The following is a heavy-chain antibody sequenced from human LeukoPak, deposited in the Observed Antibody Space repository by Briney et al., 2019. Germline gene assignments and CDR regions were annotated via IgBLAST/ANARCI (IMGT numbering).Heavy chain of an antibody. CDR3: AKEEQLRLGGYGMDV. D-gene: IGHD6-6*01. Sequence: GGSLRLSCAASGFTVSSNYMSWVRQAPGKGLEWVSVIYSGGSTYYADSVKGRYTISRDNSKNTLYLQMNSLRAEDTAVYYYAKEEQLRLGGYGMDVWGQGTTVTVSS. CDR2: IYSGGST. CDR1: GFTVSSNY. V-gene: IGHV3-53*01. J-gene: IGHJ6*02.